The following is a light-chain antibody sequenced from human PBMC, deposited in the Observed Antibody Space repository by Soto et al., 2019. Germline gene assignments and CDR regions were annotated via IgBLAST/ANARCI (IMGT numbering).Light chain of an antibody. CDR1: QSVSSNF. CDR3: QQYGSSPWT. V-gene: IGKV3-20*01. CDR2: DAS. Sequence: ERVMTQSPGTLSLSPWERATLSCRASQSVSSNFLAWYQHKPGQSPRLLIYDASSRATGIPDRFSGSGSGTDFTLTISRLEPEDFAVYYCQQYGSSPWTFGQGTKVDIK. J-gene: IGKJ1*01.